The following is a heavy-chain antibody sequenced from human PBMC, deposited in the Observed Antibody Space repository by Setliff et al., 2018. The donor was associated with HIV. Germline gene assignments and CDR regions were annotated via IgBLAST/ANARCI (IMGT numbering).Heavy chain of an antibody. CDR3: ARLGVYGDYFDY. J-gene: IGHJ4*02. D-gene: IGHD4-17*01. CDR2: IYYSGST. Sequence: SETPSLTCTVSGGSISSSSYYWGWIRQPPGKGLEWIGSIYYSGSTYYNPSLKSRVTISVDTSKNQLSLKLSSVTAADTAVYYCARLGVYGDYFDYWGQGTLVTVSS. CDR1: GGSISSSSYY. V-gene: IGHV4-39*01.